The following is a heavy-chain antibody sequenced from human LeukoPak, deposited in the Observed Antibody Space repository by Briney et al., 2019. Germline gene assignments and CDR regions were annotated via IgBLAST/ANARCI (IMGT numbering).Heavy chain of an antibody. Sequence: SVKVSCKVSGYTLTELSMHWVRQAPGKGLEWMGGFDPEDGETIYAQKFQGRVTMTRDTSISTAYMELSRLRSDDTAVYYCARGRGGDYAGYWGQGTLVTVSS. CDR1: GYTLTELS. J-gene: IGHJ4*02. V-gene: IGHV1-24*01. CDR2: FDPEDGET. CDR3: ARGRGGDYAGY.